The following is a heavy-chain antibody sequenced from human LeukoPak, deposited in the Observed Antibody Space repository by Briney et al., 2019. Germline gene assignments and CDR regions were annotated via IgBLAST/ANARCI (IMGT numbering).Heavy chain of an antibody. CDR2: IYHSGST. CDR1: GGSISSSNW. CDR3: ASSGDTAMATFDY. Sequence: SETLSLTCAVSGGSISSSNWWRWVRQPPGKGLEWIGEIYHSGSTNYNPSLKSRVTISVDKSKNQFSLKLSSVTAADTAVYYCASSGDTAMATFDYWGQGTLVTVSS. V-gene: IGHV4-4*02. D-gene: IGHD5-18*01. J-gene: IGHJ4*02.